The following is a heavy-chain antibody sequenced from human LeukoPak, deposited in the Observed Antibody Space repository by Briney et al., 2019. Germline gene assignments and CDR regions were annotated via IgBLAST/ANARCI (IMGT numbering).Heavy chain of an antibody. J-gene: IGHJ5*02. CDR1: GGTFSSYA. V-gene: IGHV1-69*05. CDR3: ARDQITIFGVVISWFDP. D-gene: IGHD3-3*01. Sequence: GSSLKVSCKASGGTFSSYAISWVRQAPGQGLEWMGRIIPIFGTANYAQKFQGRVTITTDESTSTAYMELSSLRSEDTAVYYCARDQITIFGVVISWFDPWGQGTLVTVSS. CDR2: IIPIFGTA.